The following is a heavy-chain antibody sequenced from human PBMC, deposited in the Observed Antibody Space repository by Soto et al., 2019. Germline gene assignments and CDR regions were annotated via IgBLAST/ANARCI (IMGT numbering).Heavy chain of an antibody. J-gene: IGHJ5*01. CDR3: ARGRYCLTGRCFPNWFDS. CDR1: GDSISTVDYF. Sequence: SETLSLTCSVSGDSISTVDYFWAWIRQPPGQALEYIGYIYKSTTTYYNPSFESRVAISLDTSKSQFSLNVTSVTAADTAVYFCARGRYCLTGRCFPNWFDSWGQGTLVTVPS. D-gene: IGHD2-15*01. CDR2: IYKSTTT. V-gene: IGHV4-30-4*01.